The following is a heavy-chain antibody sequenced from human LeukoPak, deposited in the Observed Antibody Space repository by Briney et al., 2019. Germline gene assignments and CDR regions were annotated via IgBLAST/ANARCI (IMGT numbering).Heavy chain of an antibody. CDR3: ARHEGLRLGELYY. J-gene: IGHJ4*02. V-gene: IGHV4-39*01. CDR2: IYYSGST. Sequence: PSETLSLTCTVSGGSISSSSYYWGWIRQPPGKGLEWIGSIYYSGSTYYNPSLKSRVTISVDTSKNQFSLKLSSVTAADTAVYYCARHEGLRLGELYYWGQGTLVTVSS. CDR1: GGSISSSSYY. D-gene: IGHD3-16*01.